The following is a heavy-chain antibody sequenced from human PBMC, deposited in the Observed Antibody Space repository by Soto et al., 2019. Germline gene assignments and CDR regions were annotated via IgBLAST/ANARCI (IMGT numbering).Heavy chain of an antibody. CDR1: GVTFSSYA. V-gene: IGHV1-69*13. J-gene: IGHJ6*02. CDR3: ASRDSYCGGDCYSLYGMDV. D-gene: IGHD2-21*02. CDR2: IVPIFGTA. Sequence: SVKVSCKASGVTFSSYAISWVLQAPGQGLEWMGGIVPIFGTANYAQKFRGRVTITADESTSTAYMELSSLRSEDTAVYYCASRDSYCGGDCYSLYGMDVWGQGTTVTVSS.